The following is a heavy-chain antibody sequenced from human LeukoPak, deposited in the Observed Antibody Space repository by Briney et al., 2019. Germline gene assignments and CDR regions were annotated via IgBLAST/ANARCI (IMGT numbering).Heavy chain of an antibody. CDR2: ISGSGSST. D-gene: IGHD2-8*01. Sequence: SGGSLRLSCAASGFIFRNYAMSWVRQAPGKGLEWVSAISGSGSSTYYADSVKGRFTISRDNSKNTLYLQMNSLRAEDTAVYYCAKDLYHDYWGQGTLVTVSS. CDR1: GFIFRNYA. V-gene: IGHV3-23*01. J-gene: IGHJ4*02. CDR3: AKDLYHDY.